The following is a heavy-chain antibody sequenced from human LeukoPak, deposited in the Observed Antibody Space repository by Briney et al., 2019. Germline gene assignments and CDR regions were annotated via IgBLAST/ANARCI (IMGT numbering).Heavy chain of an antibody. CDR2: IWYDGSNK. Sequence: PGRSLRLSCAASGFTFSSYGMHWVRQAPGKGLEWVAVIWYDGSNKYYADSVKGRFTISRDNSKNTLYLQMNSLRAEDTAVYYCARDPRCSSTRCYGVDYFDYWGQGTLVTVSS. CDR1: GFTFSSYG. V-gene: IGHV3-33*01. J-gene: IGHJ4*02. D-gene: IGHD2-2*01. CDR3: ARDPRCSSTRCYGVDYFDY.